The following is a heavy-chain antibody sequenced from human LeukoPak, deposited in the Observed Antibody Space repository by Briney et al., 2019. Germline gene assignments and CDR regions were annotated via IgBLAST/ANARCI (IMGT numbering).Heavy chain of an antibody. CDR2: IGTAGDT. D-gene: IGHD4-11*01. CDR1: GFTFSSYD. V-gene: IGHV3-13*01. J-gene: IGHJ5*02. Sequence: GGSLRLSCAASGFTFSSYDMHWVRQATGKGLEWVSAIGTAGDTYYPGSVKGRFTISRENAKNSLYLQMNSLRAGDTAVYYCAGGTYSNYANWFDPWGQGTLVTVSS. CDR3: AGGTYSNYANWFDP.